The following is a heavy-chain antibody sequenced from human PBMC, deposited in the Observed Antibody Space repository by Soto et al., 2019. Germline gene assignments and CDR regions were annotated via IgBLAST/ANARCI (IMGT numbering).Heavy chain of an antibody. CDR2: IIPIFGTA. Sequence: QVQLVQSGAEVKKPGSSVKVSRKASGGTFSSYAISWVRQAPGQGLEWMGGIIPIFGTANYAQKFQGRVTITADESTSTAYMELSSLRSEDTAVYYCARRSRRSMDTDYYGMDVWGQGTTVTVSS. CDR3: ARRSRRSMDTDYYGMDV. J-gene: IGHJ6*02. CDR1: GGTFSSYA. V-gene: IGHV1-69*01.